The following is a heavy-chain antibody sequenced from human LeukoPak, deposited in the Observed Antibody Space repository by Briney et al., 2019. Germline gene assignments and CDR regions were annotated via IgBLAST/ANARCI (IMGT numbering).Heavy chain of an antibody. CDR3: ASGYYDSTGSVYYYYYMDV. Sequence: ASVKVSCKASGYTFTGYYMHWVRQAPGQGLEWMGWINPNSGGTNYAQKFQGRVTITRDTSISTAYMELSRLRSDDTAVYYCASGYYDSTGSVYYYYYMDVWGKGTTVTVSS. J-gene: IGHJ6*03. V-gene: IGHV1-2*02. D-gene: IGHD3-22*01. CDR1: GYTFTGYY. CDR2: INPNSGGT.